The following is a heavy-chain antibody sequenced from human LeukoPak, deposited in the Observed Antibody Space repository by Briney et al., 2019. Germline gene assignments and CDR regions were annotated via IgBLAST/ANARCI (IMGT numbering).Heavy chain of an antibody. CDR2: IYTSGST. CDR1: GVSISSYY. V-gene: IGHV4-4*07. Sequence: PSETLSLTCTVSGVSISSYYWSWIRQPAGKGLEWIGRIYTSGSTNYYPSLKSRVTISVDKSKSQVSLKLSSVTAADTAVYYCARDLGSGSYQEIDYWGQGTLVTVSS. J-gene: IGHJ4*02. CDR3: ARDLGSGSYQEIDY. D-gene: IGHD3-10*01.